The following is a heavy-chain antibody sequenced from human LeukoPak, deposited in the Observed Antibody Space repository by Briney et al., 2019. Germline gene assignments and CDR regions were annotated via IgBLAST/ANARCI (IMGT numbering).Heavy chain of an antibody. CDR2: INPNSGGT. CDR3: AREAGYYYYGMDV. V-gene: IGHV1-2*02. CDR1: GYTFTGYY. J-gene: IGHJ6*02. Sequence: GASVKVSCKASGYTFTGYYMHWVRPAPGQGLEWMGWINPNSGGTNYAQKFQGRVTMTRDTSISTAYMELSRLRSDDTAVYYCAREAGYYYYGMDVWGQGTTVTVSS.